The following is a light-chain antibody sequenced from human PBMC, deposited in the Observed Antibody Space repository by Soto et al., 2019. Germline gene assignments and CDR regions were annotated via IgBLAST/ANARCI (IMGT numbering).Light chain of an antibody. CDR3: QNRNEWPRIP. CDR2: DAS. J-gene: IGKJ5*01. Sequence: EIVLRHSPATLSLSPGERATLSCRASQTIKTYLAWYQQKPGQAPRLLISDASSRATGVPARFSGSGSGTDFTLTINNLEPEDFAVYFCQNRNEWPRIPFGQGTRLEIK. CDR1: QTIKTY. V-gene: IGKV3-11*01.